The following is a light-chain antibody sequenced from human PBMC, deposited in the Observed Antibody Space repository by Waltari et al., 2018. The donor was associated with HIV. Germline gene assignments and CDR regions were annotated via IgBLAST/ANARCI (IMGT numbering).Light chain of an antibody. V-gene: IGLV3-21*02. Sequence: SYVLTQPPSVSVAPGQTARITCGGNNIESKNVHWYHQKPGQAPVLVVYDDSDRPSGNPDRFTGSNSGNTATLTISRVEVADEADYYCQVWDRRGVFGGGTKLTVL. CDR1: NIESKN. CDR3: QVWDRRGV. J-gene: IGLJ2*01. CDR2: DDS.